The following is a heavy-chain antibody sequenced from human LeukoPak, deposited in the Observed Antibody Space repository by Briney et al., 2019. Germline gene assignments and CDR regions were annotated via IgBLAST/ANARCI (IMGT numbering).Heavy chain of an antibody. D-gene: IGHD3-9*01. Sequence: PGGSPRLSCAASGFTFSNYWMHWVRQAPGKGLVWVSRIYTDGSDTTYADSVKGRFTISRDNARNTLYLQMNSLRAEDTAVYYCARLLPGGTRYLDSWGQGTLVTVSS. J-gene: IGHJ4*02. V-gene: IGHV3-74*01. CDR2: IYTDGSDT. CDR3: ARLLPGGTRYLDS. CDR1: GFTFSNYW.